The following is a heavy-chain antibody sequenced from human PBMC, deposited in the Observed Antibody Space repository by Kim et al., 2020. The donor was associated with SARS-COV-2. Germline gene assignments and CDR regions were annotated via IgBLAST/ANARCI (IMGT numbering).Heavy chain of an antibody. Sequence: KSRVTISVDTCKNQFSLKLGSVTAADTAVYYCARLPARGVLRYFDWSIDYWGQGTLVTVSS. J-gene: IGHJ4*02. V-gene: IGHV4-34*01. CDR3: ARLPARGVLRYFDWSIDY. D-gene: IGHD3-9*01.